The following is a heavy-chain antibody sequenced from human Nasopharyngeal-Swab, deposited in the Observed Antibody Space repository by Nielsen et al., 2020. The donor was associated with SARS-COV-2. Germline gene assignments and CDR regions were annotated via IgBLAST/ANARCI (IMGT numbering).Heavy chain of an antibody. CDR1: GGSISSSSYY. V-gene: IGHV4-39*01. Sequence: SETLSLTCTVSGGSISSSSYYWGWIRQPPGKGLEWIGSIYYSGSTYYNPSLKSRVTISVDTSKNQFSLKLSSVTAADTAVYYCTQDVLLWFGELYGGNWLDPWGQGTLVTVSS. CDR3: TQDVLLWFGELYGGNWLDP. J-gene: IGHJ5*02. CDR2: IYYSGST. D-gene: IGHD3-10*01.